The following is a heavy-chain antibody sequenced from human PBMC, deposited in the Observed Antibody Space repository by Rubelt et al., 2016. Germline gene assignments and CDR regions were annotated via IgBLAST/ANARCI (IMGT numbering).Heavy chain of an antibody. Sequence: EVQLLESGGGLVLPGGSLRLSCVGSGFSFKTYAMNWVRQAPGKGLEWLSCLTDSGGTTYYADSVKGRFSISRDDAKNSLYLQMNSLRPEDTAVYYCVRGDWVFLPHPYFLEYWGQGTLVTVSS. CDR1: GFSFKTYA. V-gene: IGHV3-23*01. CDR2: LTDSGGTT. D-gene: IGHD3/OR15-3a*01. CDR3: VRGDWVFLPHPYFLEY. J-gene: IGHJ4*02.